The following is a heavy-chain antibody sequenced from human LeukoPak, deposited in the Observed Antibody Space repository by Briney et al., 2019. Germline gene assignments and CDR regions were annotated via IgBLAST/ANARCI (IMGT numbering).Heavy chain of an antibody. CDR3: ARDFPARVATIWEPSHYYYGMDV. CDR2: ISSSGSTI. Sequence: GGSLRLSCAASGFTFSDYYMSWIRQAPGKGLEWVSYISSSGSTIYYADSVKGRFTISRDNAKNSLYLQMNSLRAEDTAVYYCARDFPARVATIWEPSHYYYGMDVWGQGTTVTVSS. D-gene: IGHD5-12*01. V-gene: IGHV3-11*01. J-gene: IGHJ6*02. CDR1: GFTFSDYY.